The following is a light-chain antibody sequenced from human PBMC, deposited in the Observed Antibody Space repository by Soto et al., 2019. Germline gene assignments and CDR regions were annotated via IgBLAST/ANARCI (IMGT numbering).Light chain of an antibody. CDR2: WAS. CDR1: QSVLFSSNNKDY. V-gene: IGKV4-1*01. CDR3: QQYHSTPIT. J-gene: IGKJ5*01. Sequence: DVLITQSPQSLAVSLGDRATINCKSRQSVLFSSNNKDYLAWYQQKTGQPPKVXIYWASTREFGVPDRFSGSGSGTDFTLTISSLQAEDVAVYYCQQYHSTPITFGQGTRLEIK.